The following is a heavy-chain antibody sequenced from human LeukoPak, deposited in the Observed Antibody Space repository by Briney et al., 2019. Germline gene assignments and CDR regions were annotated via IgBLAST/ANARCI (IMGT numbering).Heavy chain of an antibody. CDR2: ISAYGERT. CDR1: GFTFSTYA. CDR3: ARRGKVGLPTYFDY. V-gene: IGHV3-23*01. J-gene: IGHJ4*02. D-gene: IGHD1-26*01. Sequence: GRCLRLSCKASGFTFSTYAMSWVRQAPGKGLQWVSSISAYGERTYHADSVKGRFTTSRDNSKDTLSLHMDSLRADDTAVYYCARRGKVGLPTYFDYWGQGTLVTVSS.